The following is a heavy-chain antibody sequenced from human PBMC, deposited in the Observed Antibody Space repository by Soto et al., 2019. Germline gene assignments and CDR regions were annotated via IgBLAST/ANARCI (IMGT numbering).Heavy chain of an antibody. CDR2: ISGSGGST. V-gene: IGHV3-23*01. Sequence: EVQLLESGGGVVQPGGSLRLSCAASGFTFSSYAMSWVRQAPGKGLEWVSAISGSGGSTYYADSVKGRFTISRDKSTNTLYLHMNSLRAEDTAVYYCARGSAYSDYDLEYWGQGTLVTVSS. J-gene: IGHJ4*02. CDR1: GFTFSSYA. D-gene: IGHD4-17*01. CDR3: ARGSAYSDYDLEY.